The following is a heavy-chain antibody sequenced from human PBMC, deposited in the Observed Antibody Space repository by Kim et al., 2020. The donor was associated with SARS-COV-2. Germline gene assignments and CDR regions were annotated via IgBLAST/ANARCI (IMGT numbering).Heavy chain of an antibody. D-gene: IGHD1-26*01. J-gene: IGHJ6*02. CDR2: ISGSGGAT. CDR1: GFPFNNYA. CDR3: AKSGSYQWGVNYGMDV. V-gene: IGHV3-23*01. Sequence: GGSLRLSCAASGFPFNNYAMTWVRQAPGKGLEWVSGISGSGGATYYADSVKGRFTISRDSFTNTVYMQINSLRAEDTAVYYCAKSGSYQWGVNYGMDVWGQGTTVKVSS.